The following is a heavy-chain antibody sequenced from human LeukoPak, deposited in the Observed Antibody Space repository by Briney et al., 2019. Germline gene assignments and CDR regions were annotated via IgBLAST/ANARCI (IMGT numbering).Heavy chain of an antibody. J-gene: IGHJ5*02. CDR1: GGSIRSTSYY. V-gene: IGHV4-39*01. CDR2: VHYSGST. D-gene: IGHD6-19*01. CDR3: ARRSTVAGRGRFDP. Sequence: SETLSLTCTVSGGSIRSTSYYWGWIRRPPGKGLEWLGSVHYSGSTYDNPSLKSRVTISVDTSKNQFSLNLISVTAADTAVYYCARRSTVAGRGRFDPWGQGTLVTVSS.